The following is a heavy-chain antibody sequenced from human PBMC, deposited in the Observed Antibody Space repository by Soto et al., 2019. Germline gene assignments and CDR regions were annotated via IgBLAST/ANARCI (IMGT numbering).Heavy chain of an antibody. V-gene: IGHV1-18*01. J-gene: IGHJ6*02. Sequence: QVQLVQSGAEVKKPGASVKVSCKASGYTFTSYGISWVRQAPGQGLEWMGWISAYNGNTNYAQKLQGRVTMTTDTSTSTAYMELRSLRSDDTAVYYCARDTYYYDSSGPYYYYYGMDVWGQGTTVTVSS. D-gene: IGHD3-22*01. CDR2: ISAYNGNT. CDR1: GYTFTSYG. CDR3: ARDTYYYDSSGPYYYYYGMDV.